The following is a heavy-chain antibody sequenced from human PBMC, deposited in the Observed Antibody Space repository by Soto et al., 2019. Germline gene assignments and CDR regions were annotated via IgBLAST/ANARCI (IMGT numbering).Heavy chain of an antibody. V-gene: IGHV4-39*02. CDR2: IYRSGYT. D-gene: IGHD3-10*01. Sequence: QLQLQESGPGLAKPSETLSLTCSVSGASISSSSYYWGWIRQPPGKGLEWIGSIYRSGYTYDNPSLESRLTISVDASTNHFSLKLSSVTAADTAVYYCAAHTLVRGVKDICWFDPWGQGTLVTVSS. J-gene: IGHJ5*02. CDR3: AAHTLVRGVKDICWFDP. CDR1: GASISSSSYY.